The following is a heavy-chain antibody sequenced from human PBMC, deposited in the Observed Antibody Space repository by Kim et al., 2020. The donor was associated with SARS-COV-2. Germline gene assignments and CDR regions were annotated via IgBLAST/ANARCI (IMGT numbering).Heavy chain of an antibody. J-gene: IGHJ4*02. D-gene: IGHD1-26*01. CDR1: GFIFSNYW. CDR2: INEDGSEK. CDR3: ARHRPDALHVPWD. Sequence: GGSLRLSCEAAGFIFSNYWMTWVRQAPGKGLEWVANINEDGSEKFHVDSVKGRPTFSRDNAKKSLYLHRNSLRVEDTAVYFCARHRPDALHVPWDWGQG. V-gene: IGHV3-7*01.